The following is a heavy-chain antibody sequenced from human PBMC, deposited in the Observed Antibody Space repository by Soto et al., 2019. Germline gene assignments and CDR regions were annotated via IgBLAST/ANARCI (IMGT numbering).Heavy chain of an antibody. J-gene: IGHJ4*02. CDR1: GFSLSTSGVS. V-gene: IGHV2-5*02. D-gene: IGHD3-9*01. Sequence: QITLKESGPTLVKPTQTLTLTCTFSGFSLSTSGVSVGWIRQPPGKALEWLALIYWDDDKRYSPSLKSRLTITKDTSKNQVVLTMTNMDPVDTATYYCAHRYYDILTASLQLFDYWGQGTLVTVSS. CDR3: AHRYYDILTASLQLFDY. CDR2: IYWDDDK.